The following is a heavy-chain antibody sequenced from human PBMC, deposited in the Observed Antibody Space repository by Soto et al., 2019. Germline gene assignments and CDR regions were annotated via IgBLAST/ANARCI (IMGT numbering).Heavy chain of an antibody. CDR2: ISLYSDGT. CDR1: GYTFSTYG. J-gene: IGHJ5*02. V-gene: IGHV1-18*01. Sequence: QVQLVQSGGEVKRPGASVKVSCKTSGYTFSTYGITWVRQAPGQPLEWLGWISLYSDGTNYAQKFQGRVSMTTDTSTTTAYMELRSLRSDDTAVYYCARVVPGAEVWFGPWGQATLVNVAS. D-gene: IGHD2-2*01. CDR3: ARVVPGAEVWFGP.